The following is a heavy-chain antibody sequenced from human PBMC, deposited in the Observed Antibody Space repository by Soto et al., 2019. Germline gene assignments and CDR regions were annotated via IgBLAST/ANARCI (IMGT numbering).Heavy chain of an antibody. D-gene: IGHD3-3*01. V-gene: IGHV1-2*04. CDR2: INPKSGGT. Sequence: ASVKVSCKASGYTLTSYYMHWVRQAPGQGLEWMGWINPKSGGTNYAQKVQGWVTMTRDTSISTAYMELSRLRSDATAVYYCARPFLPPYYDFWSAYWALSAMDVWGHGTTVTVS. J-gene: IGHJ6*02. CDR3: ARPFLPPYYDFWSAYWALSAMDV. CDR1: GYTLTSYY.